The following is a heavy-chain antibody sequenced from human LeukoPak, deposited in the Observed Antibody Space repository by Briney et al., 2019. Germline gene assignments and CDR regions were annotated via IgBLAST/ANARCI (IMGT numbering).Heavy chain of an antibody. CDR2: ISYDGSNK. Sequence: PGRSLRLSCAASGFTFSSYGMRWVRQAPGKGLEWVAVISYDGSNKYYADSVKGRFTISRDNSKNTLYLQMNSLRAEDTAVYYCAKASRGYFDWFKGPDYGMDVWGQGTTVTVSS. D-gene: IGHD3-9*01. J-gene: IGHJ6*02. V-gene: IGHV3-30*18. CDR1: GFTFSSYG. CDR3: AKASRGYFDWFKGPDYGMDV.